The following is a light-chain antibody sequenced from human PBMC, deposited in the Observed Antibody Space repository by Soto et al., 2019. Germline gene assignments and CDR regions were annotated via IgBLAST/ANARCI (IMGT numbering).Light chain of an antibody. J-gene: IGLJ1*01. V-gene: IGLV2-14*01. CDR3: TSYTSSSTLDV. CDR2: EVS. Sequence: QSVLTQPASVSGSPGQSITISCTGTSSDVGGYNYVSWYQQHPGKAPKLIIYEVSNRPTEVSNRFSGSKSGHTASLTISGLQSEDEADYFCTSYTSSSTLDVFGTGTKLTVL. CDR1: SSDVGGYNY.